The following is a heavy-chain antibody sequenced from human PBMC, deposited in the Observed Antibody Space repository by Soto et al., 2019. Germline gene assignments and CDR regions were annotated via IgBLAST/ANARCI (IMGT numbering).Heavy chain of an antibody. CDR3: ARGTGPASFLIDY. V-gene: IGHV3-33*01. D-gene: IGHD3-10*01. CDR1: GFIFSNYA. CDR2: IWSDGSYD. J-gene: IGHJ4*02. Sequence: QVQLVESGGGVVQPGRSLRLSCATSGFIFSNYAMHWVRQAPGQGLEWVALIWSDGSYDNYAESVKGRFTISRDNSKNTLYVQMNSLRVEDTAVYFCARGTGPASFLIDYWGQGTLVTVSS.